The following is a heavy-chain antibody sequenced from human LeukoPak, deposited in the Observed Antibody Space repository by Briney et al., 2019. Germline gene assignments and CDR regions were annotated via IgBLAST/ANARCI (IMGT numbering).Heavy chain of an antibody. CDR3: ARSGGNSPNYYFDY. CDR1: GGSISSSNW. J-gene: IGHJ4*02. V-gene: IGHV4-4*02. D-gene: IGHD4-23*01. CDR2: IYHSGST. Sequence: PSETLSLTCAVSGGSISSSNWWTWVRQPPGKGLEWIGEIYHSGSTNYNPPLKSRVTMSVDTSKNQFSLKLSSVTAADTAVYYCARSGGNSPNYYFDYWGQGTLVTVSS.